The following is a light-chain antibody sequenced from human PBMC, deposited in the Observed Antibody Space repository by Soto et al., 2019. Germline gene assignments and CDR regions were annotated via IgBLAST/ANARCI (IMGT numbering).Light chain of an antibody. CDR3: QQFNSYPTWT. V-gene: IGKV1-13*02. Sequence: AIQLTQSPSSLSASVGDRVTITCRASQGISSALAWYKQKPGKAPKLLIYDASSLESGVPSRFSGSGSGTDFTLTISSLQPEDFATYYCQQFNSYPTWTFGQGTKVEIK. J-gene: IGKJ1*01. CDR2: DAS. CDR1: QGISSA.